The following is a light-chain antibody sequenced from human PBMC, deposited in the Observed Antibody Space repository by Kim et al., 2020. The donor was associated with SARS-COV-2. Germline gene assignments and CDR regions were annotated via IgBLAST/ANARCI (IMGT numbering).Light chain of an antibody. CDR1: NIGIKS. V-gene: IGLV3-21*02. CDR2: DDS. Sequence: SYELTQPPSVSVAPWQTASFTCAGNNIGIKSVHWYQQRPGQAPVLVMHDDSNRPSGIPERFSGSNSGNTATLTISRVEAEDEADYFCQAWDSTSDFFVFG. CDR3: QAWDSTSDFFV. J-gene: IGLJ6*01.